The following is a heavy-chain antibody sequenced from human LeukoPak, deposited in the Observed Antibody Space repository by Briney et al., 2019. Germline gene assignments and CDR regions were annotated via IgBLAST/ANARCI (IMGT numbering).Heavy chain of an antibody. CDR2: INPSGGST. CDR1: GYTFTSYY. D-gene: IGHD2-2*02. V-gene: IGHV1-46*01. Sequence: ASVKVSCKASGYTFTSYYMHWVRQAPGQGLEWMGVINPSGGSTSYAQKFQGRVTMTRDTSTSTVYRELSSLRSEDTAVYYCARNTPLYYFDYWGQGTLVTVSS. CDR3: ARNTPLYYFDY. J-gene: IGHJ4*02.